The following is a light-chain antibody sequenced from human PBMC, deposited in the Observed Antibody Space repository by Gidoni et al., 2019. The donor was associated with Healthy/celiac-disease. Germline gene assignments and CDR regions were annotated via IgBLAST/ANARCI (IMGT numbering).Light chain of an antibody. V-gene: IGKV1-33*01. CDR3: QQYDNLLYT. Sequence: DIQMTQSPSSLSASVGDRVTITCQASQDISNYLNWYQQKPGKAPKLLIYDASNLETGVPSRLSGSGSGTDFTFTISSLQPEDIATYYCQQYDNLLYTFXQXTKLXIK. CDR1: QDISNY. J-gene: IGKJ2*01. CDR2: DAS.